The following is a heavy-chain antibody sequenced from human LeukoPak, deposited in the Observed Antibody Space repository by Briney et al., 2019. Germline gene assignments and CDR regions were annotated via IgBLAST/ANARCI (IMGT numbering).Heavy chain of an antibody. CDR2: LYPGVST. J-gene: IGHJ6*03. D-gene: IGHD3-22*01. CDR1: GGPIYSYY. V-gene: IGHV4-4*07. CDR3: ARMKFYDSTGYSPGHYMDV. Sequence: SETLSLTCTVSGGPIYSYYWSWIRQTAGKGLEWIGRLYPGVSTDYNPSLKSRVTMSVDTSRNQSALELNTVTAADTAVYYCARMKFYDSTGYSPGHYMDVWGKGTTVTVSS.